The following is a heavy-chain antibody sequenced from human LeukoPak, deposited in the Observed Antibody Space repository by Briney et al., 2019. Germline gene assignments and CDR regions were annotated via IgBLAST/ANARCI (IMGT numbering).Heavy chain of an antibody. CDR2: IYYSGST. CDR1: GDSISYFY. CDR3: ARVPVLLYLDY. Sequence: SETLSLTCSVSGDSISYFYWSWIRQPPGKGLEWIGYIYYSGSTNYNPSLKSRVTISVDTSKNQFSLKLSSVTAADTAVYYCARVPVLLYLDYWGQGTLVTVSS. D-gene: IGHD1-26*01. J-gene: IGHJ4*02. V-gene: IGHV4-59*01.